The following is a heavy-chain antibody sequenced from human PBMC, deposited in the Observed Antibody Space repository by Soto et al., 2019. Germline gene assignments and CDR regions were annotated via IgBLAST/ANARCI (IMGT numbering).Heavy chain of an antibody. CDR1: GFTFSSYA. D-gene: IGHD6-19*01. Sequence: GGSLRLSCAASGFTFSSYAMSWVRQAPGKGLEWVSAISGSGGSTYYADSVKGRFTISRDNSKNTLYLQMNSLRAEDTAVHYCAKDPSIAVAGSFDYWGQGTLVTVSS. V-gene: IGHV3-23*01. J-gene: IGHJ4*02. CDR2: ISGSGGST. CDR3: AKDPSIAVAGSFDY.